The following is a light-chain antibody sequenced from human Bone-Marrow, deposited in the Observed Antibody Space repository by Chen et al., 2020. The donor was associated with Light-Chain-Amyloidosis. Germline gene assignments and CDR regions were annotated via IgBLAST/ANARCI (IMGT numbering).Light chain of an antibody. Sequence: SYELTQPPSVSVSPGQTARITCSGDDLPTKYAYWYQQKPGQAPGLVIHRDTERPSGISERFSGSSSGTTATLTISGGQAEDEAAYHCQSADSSGTYEVIFDGGTKLTVL. J-gene: IGLJ2*01. CDR3: QSADSSGTYEVI. CDR1: DLPTKY. V-gene: IGLV3-25*03. CDR2: RDT.